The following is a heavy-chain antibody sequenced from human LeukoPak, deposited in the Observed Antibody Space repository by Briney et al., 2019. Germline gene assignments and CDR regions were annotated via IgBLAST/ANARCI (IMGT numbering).Heavy chain of an antibody. D-gene: IGHD2-21*01. CDR3: TRDQSLPGPRVIAHI. CDR1: GFTFSNYW. J-gene: IGHJ3*02. V-gene: IGHV3-7*01. CDR2: IKPDGSAK. Sequence: GGSLRLSCAASGFTFSNYWMSWVRQAPGKGLEWVADIKPDGSAKNYVDFVKGRFTISRDNAKNTLYIQMNSLRVEDTAVYYYTRDQSLPGPRVIAHIWGAGTVVTVSS.